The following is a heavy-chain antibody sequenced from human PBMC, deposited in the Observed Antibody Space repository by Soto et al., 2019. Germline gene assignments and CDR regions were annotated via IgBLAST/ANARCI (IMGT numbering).Heavy chain of an antibody. CDR2: ISYDGSNK. V-gene: IGHV3-30-3*01. J-gene: IGHJ4*02. CDR3: ARDLFGVVMATPGY. D-gene: IGHD3-3*01. Sequence: QVQLVESGGGVVQPGRSLRLSCAASGFTFSSYAMHWVRQAPGKGLEWVAVISYDGSNKYYADSVKGRFTISRDNSKNTLYLQMNSLRAEDTAVYYCARDLFGVVMATPGYWGQGTLVTVSS. CDR1: GFTFSSYA.